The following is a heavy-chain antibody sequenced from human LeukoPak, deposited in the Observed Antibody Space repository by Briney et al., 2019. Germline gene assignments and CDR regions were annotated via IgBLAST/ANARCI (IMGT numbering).Heavy chain of an antibody. CDR1: GFTFSSYS. Sequence: GGSLRLSCAASGFTFSSYSMNWVRQAPGKGLDWVAVISNDGSKKYYADSVKGRFTISRDNSKNTLSLQVSSLRTEDTAVYYCAKDRYSYAFEYSDSWGQGTLVTVSS. V-gene: IGHV3-30*18. D-gene: IGHD5-18*01. J-gene: IGHJ4*02. CDR2: ISNDGSKK. CDR3: AKDRYSYAFEYSDS.